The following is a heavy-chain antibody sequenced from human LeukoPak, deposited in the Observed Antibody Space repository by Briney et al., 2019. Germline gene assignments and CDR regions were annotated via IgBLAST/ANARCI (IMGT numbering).Heavy chain of an antibody. Sequence: SETLSLTCTVSGGSISSYYWSWIRQPPGRGLEWIGYIYYSGSTNYNPSLKSRVTISVDTSKNQFSLKLSSVTAADTAVYYCASDGLYYDSSGLLLWGQGTLVTVSP. CDR2: IYYSGST. J-gene: IGHJ4*02. V-gene: IGHV4-59*01. CDR1: GGSISSYY. D-gene: IGHD3-22*01. CDR3: ASDGLYYDSSGLLL.